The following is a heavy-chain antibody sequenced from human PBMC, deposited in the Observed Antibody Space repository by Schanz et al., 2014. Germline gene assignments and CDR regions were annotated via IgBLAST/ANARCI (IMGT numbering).Heavy chain of an antibody. D-gene: IGHD2-15*01. Sequence: EVQLLESGGGLVQPGGSLRLSCAASGFTVSNCYIHWVRQAPGKGLEWVSGIGGSGDSTHYADSMKGRFIISRDNSKNTLYWEMNRLRVDDTGVYYCSKDKQGSRSDDSWGQGTLVTVSS. CDR1: GFTVSNCY. CDR2: IGGSGDST. J-gene: IGHJ5*01. V-gene: IGHV3-23*01. CDR3: SKDKQGSRSDDS.